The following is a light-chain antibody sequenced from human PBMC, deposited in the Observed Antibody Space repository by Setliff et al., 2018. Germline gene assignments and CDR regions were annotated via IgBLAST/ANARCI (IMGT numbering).Light chain of an antibody. CDR1: SSDVGGYNY. CDR3: SSYTSISTLVV. CDR2: DVS. V-gene: IGLV2-14*03. J-gene: IGLJ2*01. Sequence: QSVLAQPASVSGSPGQSISISCTGTSSDVGGYNYVSWYQQHPGKAPKLLISDVSHRPSGVSNRFSGSKSGNMASLTISGLQAEDEADYYCSSYTSISTLVVFGGGTKVTVL.